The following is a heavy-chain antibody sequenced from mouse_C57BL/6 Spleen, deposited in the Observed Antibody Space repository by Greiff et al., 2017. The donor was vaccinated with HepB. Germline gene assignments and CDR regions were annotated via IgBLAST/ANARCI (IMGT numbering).Heavy chain of an antibody. V-gene: IGHV1-26*01. CDR1: GYTFTDYY. CDR2: INPNNGGT. CDR3: ARGEGGNYD. J-gene: IGHJ2*01. D-gene: IGHD2-1*01. Sequence: EVQLQQSGPELVKPGASVKISCKASGYTFTDYYMNWVKQSHGKSLEWIGDINPNNGGTSYKQKFKGKATLTVEKSSSTAYMELRSRTTEDSAVYYCARGEGGNYDWGQGTTLTVSS.